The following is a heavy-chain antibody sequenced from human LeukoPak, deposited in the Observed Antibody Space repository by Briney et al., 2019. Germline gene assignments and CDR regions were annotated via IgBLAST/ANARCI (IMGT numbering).Heavy chain of an antibody. V-gene: IGHV4-34*01. Sequence: SETLSLTCAVFGGSMSGYYWSWIRQPPGRGLEWIGEINHSGSTNYNPSLKSRVTISIDTSNSQFYLDLSSVTAADTAVYYCARGLYYGDYRFRRGSAFDIRGLGTMVPVSS. CDR2: INHSGST. D-gene: IGHD4-17*01. J-gene: IGHJ3*02. CDR1: GGSMSGYY. CDR3: ARGLYYGDYRFRRGSAFDI.